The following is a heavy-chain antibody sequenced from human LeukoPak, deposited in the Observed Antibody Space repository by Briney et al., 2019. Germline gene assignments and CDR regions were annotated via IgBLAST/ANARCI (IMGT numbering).Heavy chain of an antibody. Sequence: SGGSLRLSCAASGFTFSSYWIHWVRQAPGKGLVWVSRINSDGSEAIYADSVKGRFTISRGNAKNTLYLQMNSLGVEDTAVYYCARGGVHHGFDYWGQGTLVTVSS. CDR2: INSDGSEA. CDR1: GFTFSSYW. J-gene: IGHJ4*02. V-gene: IGHV3-74*01. CDR3: ARGGVHHGFDY. D-gene: IGHD1-14*01.